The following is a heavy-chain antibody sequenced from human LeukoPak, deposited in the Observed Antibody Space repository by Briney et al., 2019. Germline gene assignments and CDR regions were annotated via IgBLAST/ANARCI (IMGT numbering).Heavy chain of an antibody. D-gene: IGHD6-13*01. CDR2: IIPIFGTA. CDR3: ASPRHSSSWHTMVGAFDI. V-gene: IGHV1-69*05. CDR1: GGTFSSYA. J-gene: IGHJ3*02. Sequence: SVKVSCKASGGTFSSYAISWVRQAPGQGREWMGGIIPIFGTANYAQKFQGRVTITTDESTSTAYMELSSLRSEDTAVYYCASPRHSSSWHTMVGAFDIWGQGTMVTVSS.